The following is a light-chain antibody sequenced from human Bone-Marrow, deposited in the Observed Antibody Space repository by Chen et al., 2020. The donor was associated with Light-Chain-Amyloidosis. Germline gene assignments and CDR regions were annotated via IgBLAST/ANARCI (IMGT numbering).Light chain of an antibody. CDR2: NIS. CDR1: TSDIGTYDF. CDR3: ASYAKGNIVV. J-gene: IGLJ2*01. Sequence: QSALTQPASVSGSPGQSITISCTGTTSDIGTYDFVSWYQQFPDRAHKLIIFNISVRSSGTSRRFSGSKSGNTASLTISGLQPDDEGVYFCASYAKGNIVVFGGGS. V-gene: IGLV2-23*02.